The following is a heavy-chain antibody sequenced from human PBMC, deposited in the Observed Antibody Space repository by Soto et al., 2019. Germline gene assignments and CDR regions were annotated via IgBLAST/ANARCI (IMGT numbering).Heavy chain of an antibody. V-gene: IGHV2-5*02. CDR2: IYWDDDK. Sequence: QITLNESGPTVVKPAETLTLTCTFSGFSLTTSGVGVGWIRQSPGKAPEWLALIYWDDDKRYSASRKSRLTTTKDTSNNQVVLTMARVDPADTATYYCAHRILRTVFGLVTTTAIYFDFWGQGTPVVVSS. CDR3: AHRILRTVFGLVTTTAIYFDF. CDR1: GFSLTTSGVG. D-gene: IGHD3-3*01. J-gene: IGHJ4*02.